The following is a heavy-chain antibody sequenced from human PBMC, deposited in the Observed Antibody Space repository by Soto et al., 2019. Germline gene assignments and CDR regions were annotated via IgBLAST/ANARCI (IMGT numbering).Heavy chain of an antibody. CDR1: GGSISDYY. J-gene: IGHJ4*02. D-gene: IGHD3-3*01. V-gene: IGHV4-59*01. CDR2: SSYGGIT. Sequence: SETLSLTCSVSGGSISDYYWSWIRQSPEKGLEYIAYSSYGGITNLNVALNGRVTMSIDTSKNQFSLKATSLTAADTAVYYCSRARKATYITGCFDSWGQGALVTVFS. CDR3: SRARKATYITGCFDS.